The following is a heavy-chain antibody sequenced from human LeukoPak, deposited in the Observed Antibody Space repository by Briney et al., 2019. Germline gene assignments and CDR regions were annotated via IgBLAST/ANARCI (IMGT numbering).Heavy chain of an antibody. CDR2: FYYTGST. J-gene: IGHJ3*02. CDR1: GGSISSSGYY. Sequence: PSETLSLTCIVSGGSISSSGYYWDWIRQATGKGLEWIGNFYYTGSTYYNPSLKSRITISVDTSKNQFSLKLRSVTAADTAVYYCARHSRSGYGDYESAFDIWGQGTMVTVSS. CDR3: ARHSRSGYGDYESAFDI. V-gene: IGHV4-39*01. D-gene: IGHD5-12*01.